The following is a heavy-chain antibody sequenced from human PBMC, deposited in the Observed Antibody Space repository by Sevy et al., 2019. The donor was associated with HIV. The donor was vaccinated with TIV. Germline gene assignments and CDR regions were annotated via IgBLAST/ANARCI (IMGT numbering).Heavy chain of an antibody. CDR2: IRYDGSNK. J-gene: IGHJ6*02. V-gene: IGHV3-30*02. Sequence: GGSLRLSCAASGFTFNYYGMYWVRQAPGKGLERVSFIRYDGSNKDYADSVKGRFTISRDNSKNTGYLQMNSLRGEDTAVYHCAKDRVVVVPAAPGLGYYYGMDVWCQGTTVTVSS. CDR3: AKDRVVVVPAAPGLGYYYGMDV. D-gene: IGHD2-2*01. CDR1: GFTFNYYG.